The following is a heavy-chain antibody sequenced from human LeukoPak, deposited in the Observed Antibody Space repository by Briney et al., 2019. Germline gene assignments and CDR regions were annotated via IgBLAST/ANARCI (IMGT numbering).Heavy chain of an antibody. CDR3: ARRLRYFDWSRDGMDV. J-gene: IGHJ6*02. V-gene: IGHV3-30*03. Sequence: GGSLRLSCAAPGFTFSSYSMNWVRQAPGKGLEWVAVISYDGSNKYYADSVKGRFTISRDNSKNTLYLQMNSLRAEDTAVYYCARRLRYFDWSRDGMDVWGQGTTVTVSS. CDR2: ISYDGSNK. D-gene: IGHD3-9*01. CDR1: GFTFSSYS.